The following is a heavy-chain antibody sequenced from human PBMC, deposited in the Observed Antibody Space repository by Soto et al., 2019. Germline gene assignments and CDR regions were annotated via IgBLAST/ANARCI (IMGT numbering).Heavy chain of an antibody. CDR2: IIPILGIA. Sequence: QVQLVQSGAEVKKPGSSVKVSCKASGGTFSSYTISWVRQAPGQGLEWMGRIIPILGIANYAQKFQGRVTITAEKSTSTAYMELSSLRSEDTAVYYCARERYCGGDCYSPYFDYWGQGTLVTVSS. J-gene: IGHJ4*02. CDR1: GGTFSSYT. D-gene: IGHD2-21*01. V-gene: IGHV1-69*08. CDR3: ARERYCGGDCYSPYFDY.